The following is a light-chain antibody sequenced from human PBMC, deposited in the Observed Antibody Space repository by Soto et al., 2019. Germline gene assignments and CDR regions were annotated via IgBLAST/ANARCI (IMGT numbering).Light chain of an antibody. CDR3: QQYSSYPCT. Sequence: DFQMTQSPSSLSASVGDRVTITSRTSHGINTWLSWFQQKPDKAPKTLIYDASSLERGVPSRFSGSGSGTDFTLTISKLQPDDFATCYCQQYSSYPCTLGGGTEVEIK. V-gene: IGKV1D-16*01. CDR2: DAS. J-gene: IGKJ4*01. CDR1: HGINTW.